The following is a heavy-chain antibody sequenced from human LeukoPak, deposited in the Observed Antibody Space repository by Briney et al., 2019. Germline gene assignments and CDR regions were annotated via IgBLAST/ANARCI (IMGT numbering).Heavy chain of an antibody. Sequence: ASVKVSCEASGGTFSSHAITWVRQAPGQGLEWMGGIIPLFGTANYAQKFQGRVTITADEYTNTAYMELSSLRSDDTAVYFCAGMPRLGDAKFFDYWGQGTLVTVSS. D-gene: IGHD2-21*02. CDR1: GGTFSSHA. CDR2: IIPLFGTA. V-gene: IGHV1-69*13. J-gene: IGHJ4*02. CDR3: AGMPRLGDAKFFDY.